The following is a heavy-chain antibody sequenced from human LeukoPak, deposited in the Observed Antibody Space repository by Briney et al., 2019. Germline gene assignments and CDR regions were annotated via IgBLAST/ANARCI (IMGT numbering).Heavy chain of an antibody. Sequence: PGGSLRLSCAASGFTFSSYAMSWVRQAPGKGLEWVSGFGTSGGITYYADSVKGRFTISRDNSKNALYLQMNSLRAEDTAVYYCAKDGLAYSGHYYVYYYYGMDVWGQGTTVTVSS. CDR2: FGTSGGIT. J-gene: IGHJ6*02. CDR1: GFTFSSYA. D-gene: IGHD5-12*01. V-gene: IGHV3-23*01. CDR3: AKDGLAYSGHYYVYYYYGMDV.